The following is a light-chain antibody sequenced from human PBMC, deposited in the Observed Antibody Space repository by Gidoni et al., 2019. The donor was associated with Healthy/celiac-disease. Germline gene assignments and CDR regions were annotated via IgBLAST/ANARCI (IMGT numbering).Light chain of an antibody. CDR2: SNN. CDR1: SSNIGSNT. Sequence: QSVLTQPPSASRTPGQKVTIACSGISSNIGSNTVNWYQQLPGTAPKLIIYSNNQPPSGVPDRFSGSTSGTSASLSTSGLQSEDEADHYCAARADSLHGWVSGGGTKLTVL. J-gene: IGLJ3*02. CDR3: AARADSLHGWV. V-gene: IGLV1-44*01.